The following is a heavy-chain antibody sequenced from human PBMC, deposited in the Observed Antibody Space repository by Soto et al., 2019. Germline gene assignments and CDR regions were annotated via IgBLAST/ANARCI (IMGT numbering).Heavy chain of an antibody. CDR1: GFSLSSYA. D-gene: IGHD2-15*01. CDR3: AKDRRDGDFMHILVVDF. J-gene: IGHJ4*02. Sequence: QVQLVESGGGVVQPGGSLRLSCATSGFSLSSYAMHWVRQAPGTGLEWVALMSYDETKKYYADSVKGRFTISRDTSKNTLFLQMNNLRVEDTAVYYCAKDRRDGDFMHILVVDFWGQGARVTVSS. V-gene: IGHV3-30*18. CDR2: MSYDETKK.